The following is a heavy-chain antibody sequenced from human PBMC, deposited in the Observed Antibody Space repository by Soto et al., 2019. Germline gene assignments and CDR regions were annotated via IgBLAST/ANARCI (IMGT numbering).Heavy chain of an antibody. CDR1: GYTFTSYG. D-gene: IGHD2-2*01. CDR3: ARESYCSSTRCYECFQR. J-gene: IGHJ1*01. Sequence: ASVKVSCKASGYTFTSYGISWVRQAPGQGLEWMGWISAYNGNTNYAQKLQGRVTMTTDTSTSTAYMELRSMRSDDTAVYCCARESYCSSTRCYECFQRWGQGTLVTVSS. CDR2: ISAYNGNT. V-gene: IGHV1-18*01.